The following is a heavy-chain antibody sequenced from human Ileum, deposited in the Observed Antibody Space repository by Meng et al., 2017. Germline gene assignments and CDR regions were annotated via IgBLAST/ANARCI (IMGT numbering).Heavy chain of an antibody. CDR3: ATNKNKKIDY. CDR2: IFHTGST. D-gene: IGHD2/OR15-2a*01. V-gene: IGHV4-4*02. Sequence: AQLRELVPRPVEPSGTLATTCVVSGDSISRSNWWNWVRQPPGKGLEWIGEIFHTGSTNYNPSLKSRVTISADKSKNQFSLNLSSVTAADTAVYYCATNKNKKIDYWGQGTLVTVSS. CDR1: GDSISRSNW. J-gene: IGHJ4*02.